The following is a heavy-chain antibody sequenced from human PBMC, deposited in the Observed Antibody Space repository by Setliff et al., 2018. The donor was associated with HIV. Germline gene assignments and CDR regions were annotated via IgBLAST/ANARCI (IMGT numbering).Heavy chain of an antibody. V-gene: IGHV4-31*03. CDR2: IDYSGST. J-gene: IGHJ5*02. CDR3: ARGGNSYDSSGYYP. Sequence: KPSETLSLTCTVSGGSITSGGYYWSWIRHHPGKGLEWIGYIDYSGSTDYSPSLKSRVTISGVMSKNQFSLKLSSVTAADTAVYYCARGGNSYDSSGYYPWGQGTLVTVSS. CDR1: GGSITSGGYY. D-gene: IGHD3-22*01.